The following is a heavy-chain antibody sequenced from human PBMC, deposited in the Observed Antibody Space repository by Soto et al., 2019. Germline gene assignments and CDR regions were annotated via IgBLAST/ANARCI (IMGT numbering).Heavy chain of an antibody. CDR3: AKDDVSGDGLWILSD. Sequence: GGSLRLSCEASGFTFSKYAMIWVRQAPGKGQEWVSGITGSGLTIEHSASVKGRFTISRDNSKNTVYLQMNSLRAEDTAIYYCAKDDVSGDGLWILSDWGQGTPVTVSS. CDR1: GFTFSKYA. V-gene: IGHV3-23*01. CDR2: ITGSGLTI. D-gene: IGHD2-2*03. J-gene: IGHJ4*02.